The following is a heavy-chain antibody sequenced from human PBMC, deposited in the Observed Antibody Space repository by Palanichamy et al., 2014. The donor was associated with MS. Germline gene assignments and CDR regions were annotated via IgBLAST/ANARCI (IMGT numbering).Heavy chain of an antibody. D-gene: IGHD4-11*01. CDR2: INAGNANT. CDR1: GYTFTDYA. Sequence: VQLVQSGAEVKKPGASVKISCKASGYTFTDYAIHWVRQAPGQRLEWMGWINAGNANTRYSQKFQGRVTITRDTSASTAYLEVRSLRSEDTAVYYCATAPVTPPGDYYYGMDVWGQGTTVTISS. V-gene: IGHV1-3*01. CDR3: ATAPVTPPGDYYYGMDV. J-gene: IGHJ6*02.